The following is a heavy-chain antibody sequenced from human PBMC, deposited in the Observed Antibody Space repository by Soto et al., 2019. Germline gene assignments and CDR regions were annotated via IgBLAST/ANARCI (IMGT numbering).Heavy chain of an antibody. CDR1: GFTFSSYA. Sequence: EVQLLESEGGLVQPGGSLRLSCAASGFTFSSYAMSWVRQAPGKGLEWVSAISGSGGSTYYADSVKGRFTISRDNSKNTLYLQMNSLRAEDTAVYYCAASGGAVAGPEYYFDYWGQGTLVTVSS. V-gene: IGHV3-23*01. J-gene: IGHJ4*02. CDR2: ISGSGGST. D-gene: IGHD6-19*01. CDR3: AASGGAVAGPEYYFDY.